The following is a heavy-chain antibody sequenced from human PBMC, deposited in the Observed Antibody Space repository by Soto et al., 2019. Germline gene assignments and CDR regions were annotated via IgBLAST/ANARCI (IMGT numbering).Heavy chain of an antibody. Sequence: QLQLQESGPGLVEPSGTLSLACGVSGGSLSSGDWWSWVRQPPGKGLEWIGEISLGGTTSYNPSRKSRVSMSLDTSKNHFSLKVSSVIAADTAVYYCARGGDYTPGFDCWGQGTLVTVSS. CDR3: ARGGDYTPGFDC. D-gene: IGHD3-3*01. V-gene: IGHV4-4*02. CDR2: ISLGGTT. CDR1: GGSLSSGDW. J-gene: IGHJ4*02.